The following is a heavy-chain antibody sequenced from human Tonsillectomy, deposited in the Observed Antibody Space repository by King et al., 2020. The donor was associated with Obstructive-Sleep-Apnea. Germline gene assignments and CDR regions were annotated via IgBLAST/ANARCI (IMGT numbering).Heavy chain of an antibody. CDR3: AGRIAARPFAAFDI. D-gene: IGHD6-6*01. CDR1: GGTFSSYA. Sequence: QLVQSGAEVKKPGSSVKVSCKASGGTFSSYAISWVRQAPGQGLEWMGGIIPIFGTANYAQKFQGRVTITADESTSTAYMELSSLRSVDTAVYYCAGRIAARPFAAFDIWGQGTMVTVSS. V-gene: IGHV1-69*01. CDR2: IIPIFGTA. J-gene: IGHJ3*02.